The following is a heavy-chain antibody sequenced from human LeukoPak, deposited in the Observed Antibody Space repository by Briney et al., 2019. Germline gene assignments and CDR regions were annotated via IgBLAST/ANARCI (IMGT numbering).Heavy chain of an antibody. CDR2: INPSGGST. CDR3: ARERYDFWSGHDNALDV. Sequence: ASVKVSCKASGYTFTSYYMHWVRQAPGQGLEWMGIINPSGGSTSYAQKFQGRVTMTRDTSTSTVYMELSSLRSEDTAVYYCARERYDFWSGHDNALDVWGQGTTVTVSS. D-gene: IGHD3-3*01. CDR1: GYTFTSYY. V-gene: IGHV1-46*01. J-gene: IGHJ6*02.